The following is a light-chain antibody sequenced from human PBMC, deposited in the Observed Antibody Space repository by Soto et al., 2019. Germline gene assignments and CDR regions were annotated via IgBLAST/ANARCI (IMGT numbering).Light chain of an antibody. CDR3: QQYDILPIT. J-gene: IGKJ5*01. CDR1: QDINIY. Sequence: DIQMTQSPSSLFASVGDRVTITCQATQDINIYLNWYQQKPGKAPNILIYDASNLEIGVPSRFSGSGSGTHFTFTISSLQTEVIGTYYCQQYDILPITFGRGTRLEIK. CDR2: DAS. V-gene: IGKV1-33*01.